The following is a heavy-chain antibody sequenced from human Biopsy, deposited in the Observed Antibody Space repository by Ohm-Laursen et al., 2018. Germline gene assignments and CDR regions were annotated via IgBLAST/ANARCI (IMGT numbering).Heavy chain of an antibody. CDR3: ARGPYGDNAGAFDV. V-gene: IGHV4-34*01. D-gene: IGHD4/OR15-4a*01. J-gene: IGHJ3*01. CDR1: GGSFSGYD. Sequence: SDTLSLTCAVDGGSFSGYDCTWIRQPPGKGLEWVGEFSHPGPTIYNPSLKSRLTISVDKSKNHFSLRLTSVTAADTATYFCARGPYGDNAGAFDVWGQGTVVTVSS. CDR2: FSHPGPT.